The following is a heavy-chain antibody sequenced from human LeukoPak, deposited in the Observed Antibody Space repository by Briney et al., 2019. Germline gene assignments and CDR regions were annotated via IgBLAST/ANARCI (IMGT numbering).Heavy chain of an antibody. D-gene: IGHD6-19*01. V-gene: IGHV3-53*01. J-gene: IGHJ4*02. Sequence: PGGSLRLSCAASGFFVSNNYMSWVRQAPGKGLEWVSVIYSGGDTYYADSVKGRFTISRDNSKNTLYLQMNRLRAEDTAIYYCARGAVPDYWGQGTLVTVSS. CDR2: IYSGGDT. CDR1: GFFVSNNY. CDR3: ARGAVPDY.